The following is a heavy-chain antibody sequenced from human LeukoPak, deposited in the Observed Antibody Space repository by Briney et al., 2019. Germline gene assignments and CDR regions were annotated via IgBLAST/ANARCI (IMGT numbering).Heavy chain of an antibody. CDR3: AREWGLESSGYYYAY. J-gene: IGHJ4*02. CDR2: ITPIFGTA. V-gene: IGHV1-69*13. D-gene: IGHD3-22*01. CDR1: GGTFSRFT. Sequence: SVTVSCTASGGTFSRFTISWVRQAPGQGFEWMGGITPIFGTANFAQKFQGRVSITADGSTSTAFMELSSLRSEDTAVYYCAREWGLESSGYYYAYWGQGTLVTVSS.